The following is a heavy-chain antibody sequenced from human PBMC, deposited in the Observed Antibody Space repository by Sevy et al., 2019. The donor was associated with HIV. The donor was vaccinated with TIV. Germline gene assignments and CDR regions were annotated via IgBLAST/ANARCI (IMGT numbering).Heavy chain of an antibody. J-gene: IGHJ4*01. CDR2: INPNSGGT. CDR3: ARDLRLRRYSYGSFDY. Sequence: VSVKVSCKASGYTFTGQYIHWVRQAPGQGLEWMGWINPNSGGTNYRLDFQGRVTLTRDTSITTAYMELSGLKSDDTAIYYCARDLRLRRYSYGSFDYWGQGTLVTVSS. V-gene: IGHV1-2*02. D-gene: IGHD5-18*01. CDR1: GYTFTGQY.